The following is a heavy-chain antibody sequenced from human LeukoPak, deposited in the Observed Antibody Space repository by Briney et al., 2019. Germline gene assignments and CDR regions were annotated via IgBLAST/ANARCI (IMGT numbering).Heavy chain of an antibody. Sequence: SETLSLTCAVSGGSISSGGYYWSWIRQHPGKGLEWIGYIYYSGSTYYNPSLKSRVTISVDTSKNQFSLKLSSVTAADTAVYYCARARGYGSDDAFDIWGQGTMVTVSS. CDR2: IYYSGST. J-gene: IGHJ3*02. CDR3: ARARGYGSDDAFDI. CDR1: GGSISSGGYY. D-gene: IGHD3-10*01. V-gene: IGHV4-31*11.